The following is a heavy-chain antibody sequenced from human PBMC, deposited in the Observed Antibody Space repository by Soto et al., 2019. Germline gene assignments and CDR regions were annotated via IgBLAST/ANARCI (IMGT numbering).Heavy chain of an antibody. CDR1: GYTFTSYA. D-gene: IGHD3-10*01. V-gene: IGHV1-3*01. CDR3: ARDPSGYYGMDV. CDR2: INAGNGNT. Sequence: ASVKVSCKASGYTFTSYAMHWVRQAPGQRLEWMGWINAGNGNTKYSQKFQGRVTITRDTSASTAYMELSSLRSEDTAVYYCARDPSGYYGMDVWGQGTTVTVSS. J-gene: IGHJ6*02.